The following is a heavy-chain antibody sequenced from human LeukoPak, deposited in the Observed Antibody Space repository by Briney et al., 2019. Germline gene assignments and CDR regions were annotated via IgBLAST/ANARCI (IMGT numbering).Heavy chain of an antibody. J-gene: IGHJ4*02. CDR2: IYYGGST. D-gene: IGHD2-2*01. CDR1: GYSISSSYY. V-gene: IGHV4-38-2*02. Sequence: SETLSLTCTVSGYSISSSYYWDWIRQPPGKGLEWIGSIYYGGSTNYNPSLKSRVTISVDTSKNQFSLKLSSVTAADTAVYYCASSVVPAAMAGYWGQGTLVTVSS. CDR3: ASSVVPAAMAGY.